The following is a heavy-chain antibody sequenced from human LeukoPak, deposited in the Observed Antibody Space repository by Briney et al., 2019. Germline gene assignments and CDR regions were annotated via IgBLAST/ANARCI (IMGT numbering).Heavy chain of an antibody. CDR3: AREGRIVPAAAITY. CDR2: INPNSGGT. V-gene: IGHV1-2*02. Sequence: ASVKVSCKASGYTFTGYYMHWVRQAPGQVLEWMGWINPNSGGTNYAQKFQGRVTMTRDTSISTAYMELSRLRSDDTAVYYCAREGRIVPAAAITYWGQGTLVTVSS. CDR1: GYTFTGYY. D-gene: IGHD2-2*01. J-gene: IGHJ4*02.